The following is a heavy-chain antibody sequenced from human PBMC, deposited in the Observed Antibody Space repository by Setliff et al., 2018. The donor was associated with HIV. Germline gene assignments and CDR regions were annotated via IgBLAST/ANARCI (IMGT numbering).Heavy chain of an antibody. V-gene: IGHV4-38-2*02. Sequence: SETLSLTCAVSGYSISSGYFWGWIRQPPGKGLEWIGSLYHSGTNFYNPSLKSRVTISLDTSTNRFSLKLNAVTAADTAIYYCARDRREEGMVRGVGLYYYYYMDVWGKGTTVTVSS. D-gene: IGHD3-10*01. CDR2: LYHSGTN. CDR3: ARDRREEGMVRGVGLYYYYYMDV. CDR1: GYSISSGYF. J-gene: IGHJ6*03.